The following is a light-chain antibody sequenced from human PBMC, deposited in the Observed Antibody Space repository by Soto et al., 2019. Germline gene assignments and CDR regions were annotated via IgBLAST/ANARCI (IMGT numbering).Light chain of an antibody. J-gene: IGKJ1*01. Sequence: DIQMNQSPSTLSASVGDRVTITCRASQAISTSLAWYQQIPGRSPQLLIYKSSILDTAVPSRFSGSGSGTEFTLTISSLQPDDFATYYCTQYKIYSTFGQGGIVDIK. V-gene: IGKV1-5*03. CDR2: KSS. CDR1: QAISTS. CDR3: TQYKIYST.